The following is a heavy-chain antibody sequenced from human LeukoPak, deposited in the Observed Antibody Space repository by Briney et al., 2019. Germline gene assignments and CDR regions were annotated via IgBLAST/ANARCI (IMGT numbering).Heavy chain of an antibody. D-gene: IGHD3-10*01. J-gene: IGHJ4*02. V-gene: IGHV7-4-1*02. CDR2: INTNTGNP. CDR3: ARAPGAVREVIPPFDY. Sequence: ASVKVSCKASGYSFTSYGISWVRQAPGQGLEWMGWINTNTGNPTYAQGFTGRFVFSLDTSVSTAYLQISSLKAEDTAVYYCARAPGAVREVIPPFDYWGQGTLVTVSS. CDR1: GYSFTSYG.